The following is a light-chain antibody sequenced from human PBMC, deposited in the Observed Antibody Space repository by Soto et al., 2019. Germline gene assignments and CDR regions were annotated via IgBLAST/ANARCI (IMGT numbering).Light chain of an antibody. J-gene: IGKJ4*01. V-gene: IGKV1-39*01. CDR1: QSISNY. Sequence: DIQMTQSPSSLSASVGDRVTITCRASQSISNYLNWYQQKPGKAPNLLIYASSSLQSGVPSRFSGSGSGTDFPLTISSLHPEDFATYYCQQSYRTPSTFGGGTKVEIK. CDR2: ASS. CDR3: QQSYRTPST.